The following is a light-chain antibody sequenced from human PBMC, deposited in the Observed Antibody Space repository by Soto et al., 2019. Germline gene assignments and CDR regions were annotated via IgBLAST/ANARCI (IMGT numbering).Light chain of an antibody. CDR1: QSISSW. CDR2: DAS. CDR3: QQYNSYSWT. Sequence: DLQMTQSPSTLSASVGDRVTITCRVSQSISSWLAWYQQKPGKAPKLLIYDASSLESGVPSRFSGSGSGTEFTLTISSLQPDDFATYYCQQYNSYSWTFGQGTKVEIK. J-gene: IGKJ1*01. V-gene: IGKV1-5*01.